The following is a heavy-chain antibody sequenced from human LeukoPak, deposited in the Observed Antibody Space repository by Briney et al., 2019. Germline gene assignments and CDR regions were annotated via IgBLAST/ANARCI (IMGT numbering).Heavy chain of an antibody. V-gene: IGHV3-7*03. Sequence: GGSLRLSCAGSGLSLNTHWMSWVRQAPGKGLEWVAHIKEDGSEKYYVDSVKGRFTISRDNARNSLYLQMNSLRAEDTAVFYCARRGVGATRLYYFDYWGKGTLVTVSS. CDR2: IKEDGSEK. J-gene: IGHJ4*02. D-gene: IGHD1-26*01. CDR3: ARRGVGATRLYYFDY. CDR1: GLSLNTHW.